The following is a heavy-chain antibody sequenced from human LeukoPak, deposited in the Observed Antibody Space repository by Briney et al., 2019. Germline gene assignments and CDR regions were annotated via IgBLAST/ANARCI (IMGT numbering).Heavy chain of an antibody. CDR3: ARLLGTYLVYYFDY. V-gene: IGHV4-34*01. J-gene: IGHJ4*02. CDR2: INHSGST. CDR1: GGSFSGYY. Sequence: TSSETLSLTCAVYGGSFSGYYWSWIRQPPGKGLEWIGEINHSGSTNYNPSLKSRVTISVDTSKSQFSLKLSSVTAADTAVYYCARLLGTYLVYYFDYWGQGTLVTVSS. D-gene: IGHD3-9*01.